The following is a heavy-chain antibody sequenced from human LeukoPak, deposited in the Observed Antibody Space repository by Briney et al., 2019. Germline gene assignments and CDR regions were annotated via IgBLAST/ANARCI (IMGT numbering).Heavy chain of an antibody. J-gene: IGHJ6*03. CDR3: AREQRVYYYYYMDV. CDR2: IYSGGST. Sequence: PGGSLRLSCAASGFTVSSNYMSWVRQAPGKGLEGVSVIYSGGSTYYADSVKGRFTISRDNSKNTLYLQMNSLRAEDTAVYYCAREQRVYYYYYMDVWGKGTTVTVSS. D-gene: IGHD6-13*01. CDR1: GFTVSSNY. V-gene: IGHV3-53*01.